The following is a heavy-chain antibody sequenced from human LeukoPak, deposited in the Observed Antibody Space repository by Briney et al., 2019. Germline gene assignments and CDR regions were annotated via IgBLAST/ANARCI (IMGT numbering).Heavy chain of an antibody. CDR2: ITPIVDIA. J-gene: IGHJ6*02. CDR3: ASGLGFCSGSDCTNLVNDYYYGMNV. D-gene: IGHD2-15*01. Sequence: GASVKVSCKASGGSFSNYAFSWVRQAPGQGLEWMGRITPIVDIATYIQKFQGRVTITANKFTSTAYMELSSLTSEDTAVYYCASGLGFCSGSDCTNLVNDYYYGMNVWGQGTTVTVSS. V-gene: IGHV1-69*04. CDR1: GGSFSNYA.